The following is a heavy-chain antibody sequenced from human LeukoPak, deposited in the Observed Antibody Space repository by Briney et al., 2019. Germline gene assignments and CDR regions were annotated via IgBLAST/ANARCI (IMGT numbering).Heavy chain of an antibody. J-gene: IGHJ4*02. Sequence: ASVKVSCKASGYTFTSYDINWVRQATGQGLEWMGWMNPNSGNTGHAQKFQGRVTMTRNTSISTAYMELSSLRSEDTAVYYCARGKKWDYSIDYWGQGTLVTVSS. CDR2: MNPNSGNT. V-gene: IGHV1-8*01. CDR3: ARGKKWDYSIDY. D-gene: IGHD1-7*01. CDR1: GYTFTSYD.